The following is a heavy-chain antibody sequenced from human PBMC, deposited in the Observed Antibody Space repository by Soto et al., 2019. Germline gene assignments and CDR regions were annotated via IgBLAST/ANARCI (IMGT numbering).Heavy chain of an antibody. V-gene: IGHV3-21*02. Sequence: EVQLVESGGGLVQPGGSLRLSCAASGFTFSRYGMNWLRQAPGKGLEWVASISSSTSYVYYADSVKGRFSTSRDNAKNILYLEMYGLRTEDTAVYYCARDPSEGRVGIWFESWGQGTLVTVSS. CDR3: ARDPSEGRVGIWFES. D-gene: IGHD2-2*01. J-gene: IGHJ5*01. CDR2: ISSSTSYV. CDR1: GFTFSRYG.